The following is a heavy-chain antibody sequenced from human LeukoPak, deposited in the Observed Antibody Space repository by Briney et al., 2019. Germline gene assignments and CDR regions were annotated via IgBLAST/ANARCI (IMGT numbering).Heavy chain of an antibody. D-gene: IGHD3-10*01. J-gene: IGHJ4*02. Sequence: GGSLRLSCAASGFTFDDYAMHWVRQAPGKGLEWVSGISWNSGSIGYADSVKGRFTISRDNAKNSLYLQMNSLRAEDTALYSXXXXRMVRGVIWYYFDYWGQGTLVTVSS. CDR2: ISWNSGSI. V-gene: IGHV3-9*01. CDR3: XXXRMVRGVIWYYFDY. CDR1: GFTFDDYA.